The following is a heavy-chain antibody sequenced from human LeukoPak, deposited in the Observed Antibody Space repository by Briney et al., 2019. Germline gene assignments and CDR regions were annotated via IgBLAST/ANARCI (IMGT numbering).Heavy chain of an antibody. Sequence: SESLSLTCTVSGGSISSYYWSWIRQPPGKGLEWIGYIYYSGSTNYNPSPKSRVTISVDTSKNQFPLKLSSVTAADTAVYYCARVTRVAGRVNYMDVWGKGTAVTISS. V-gene: IGHV4-59*01. CDR1: GGSISSYY. CDR2: IYYSGST. CDR3: ARVTRVAGRVNYMDV. D-gene: IGHD6-19*01. J-gene: IGHJ6*03.